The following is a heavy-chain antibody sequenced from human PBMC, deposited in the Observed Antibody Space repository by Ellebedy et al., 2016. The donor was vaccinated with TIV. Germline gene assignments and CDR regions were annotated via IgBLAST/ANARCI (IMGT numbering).Heavy chain of an antibody. D-gene: IGHD3-10*01. J-gene: IGHJ4*02. V-gene: IGHV3-7*01. CDR1: GFTFSSYW. CDR2: IKQDGSDK. Sequence: LSLTXXASGFTFSSYWMTWVRQAPGKGLQWVANIKQDGSDKYYVDSVKGRFTISRDNNKSSVYLQMNSLRVDDTAVYFCAREIYGSGSRWGQGTLVTVSS. CDR3: AREIYGSGSR.